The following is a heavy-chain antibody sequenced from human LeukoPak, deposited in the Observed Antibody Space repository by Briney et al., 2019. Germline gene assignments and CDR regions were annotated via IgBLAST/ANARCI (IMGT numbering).Heavy chain of an antibody. Sequence: PLASVKVSCKASGYTFTSYDINWVRQATGQGLEWMGWMNPNSGNTGYAQKFQGRVTMTRNTSISTAYMELSSLRSEDTAVYYCARDNGGTAMAYYYYYYMDVWGKGTTVIISS. J-gene: IGHJ6*03. V-gene: IGHV1-8*01. CDR1: GYTFTSYD. CDR3: ARDNGGTAMAYYYYYYMDV. CDR2: MNPNSGNT. D-gene: IGHD5-18*01.